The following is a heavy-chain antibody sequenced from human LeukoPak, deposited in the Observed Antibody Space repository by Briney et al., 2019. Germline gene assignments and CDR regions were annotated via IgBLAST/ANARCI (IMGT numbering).Heavy chain of an antibody. CDR3: ARDVGQWLPRY. V-gene: IGHV1-18*01. CDR2: ISAYNGNT. D-gene: IGHD6-19*01. J-gene: IGHJ4*02. CDR1: GGTFSSYA. Sequence: GSSVKVSCKASGGTFSSYAISWVRQAPGQGLEWMGWISAYNGNTNYAQKLQGRVTMTTDTSTSTAYMELRSLRSDDTAVYYCARDVGQWLPRYWGQGTLVTVSS.